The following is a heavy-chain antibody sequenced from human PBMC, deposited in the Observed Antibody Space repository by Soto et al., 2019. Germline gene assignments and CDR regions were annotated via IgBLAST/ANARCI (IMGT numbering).Heavy chain of an antibody. V-gene: IGHV1-46*02. D-gene: IGHD4-17*01. Sequence: ASVKVSCKASGYTINTYYIHWVRQAPGQGLEWMGIINPSGAGTSYAQKFQGRVTMTRNTSISTAYMELSSLRSEDTAVYYCARTLYGDNVDYWGQGTLVTVSS. J-gene: IGHJ4*02. CDR1: GYTINTYY. CDR2: INPSGAGT. CDR3: ARTLYGDNVDY.